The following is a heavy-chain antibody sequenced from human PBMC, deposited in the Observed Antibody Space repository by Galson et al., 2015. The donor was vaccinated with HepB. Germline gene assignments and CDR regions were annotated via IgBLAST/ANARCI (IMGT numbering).Heavy chain of an antibody. J-gene: IGHJ4*02. CDR2: IDHSGST. V-gene: IGHV4-34*01. CDR1: GGSFSGYY. D-gene: IGHD3-10*01. Sequence: TLSLTCAVHGGSFSGYYWTWIRQPPGKGLEWIGEIDHSGSTNYNPSLKSRVTISVDTSKNQFSLKLSSVTAADTAVYYCARFLRNPRGYDYWGQGVLVTVSS. CDR3: ARFLRNPRGYDY.